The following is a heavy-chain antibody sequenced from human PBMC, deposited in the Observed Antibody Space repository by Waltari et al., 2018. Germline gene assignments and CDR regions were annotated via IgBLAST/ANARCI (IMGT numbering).Heavy chain of an antibody. D-gene: IGHD2-2*01. CDR3: SKDSDAFYIDY. J-gene: IGHJ4*02. Sequence: QVQWVECGGGVGRPGGYLRVSCAVSGFTFSAYGMHGVRQAPGKGLDCVSYIHHDEISKHYADSVKGRFTISRDNSKNTVYLHMDSLRAEDTARYYCSKDSDAFYIDYWGQGVLVTVSS. V-gene: IGHV3-30*02. CDR2: IHHDEISK. CDR1: GFTFSAYG.